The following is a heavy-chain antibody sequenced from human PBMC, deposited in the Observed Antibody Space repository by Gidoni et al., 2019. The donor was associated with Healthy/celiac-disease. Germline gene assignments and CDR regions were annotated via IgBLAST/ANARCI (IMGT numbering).Heavy chain of an antibody. J-gene: IGHJ6*02. CDR1: TFSSYG. CDR2: IWYDGSNK. CDR3: ARAIEGGDYYYGMDV. D-gene: IGHD4-17*01. V-gene: IGHV3-33*01. Sequence: TFSSYGMHWVRQAPGKGLEWVAVIWYDGSNKYYADSVKGRFTISRDNSKNTLYLQMNSLRDEDTAVYYCARAIEGGDYYYGMDVWGQGTTVTVSS.